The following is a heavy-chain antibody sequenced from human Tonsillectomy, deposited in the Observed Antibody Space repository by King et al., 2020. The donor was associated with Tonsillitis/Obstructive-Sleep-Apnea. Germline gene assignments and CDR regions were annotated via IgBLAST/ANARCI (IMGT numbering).Heavy chain of an antibody. CDR1: GDSISTYY. Sequence: MQLQESGPGLVKPSETLSLTCTVSGDSISTYYWSWIRPPPGKGLEWIGYIHYSGSTNYNPSLKSRVTILVDTSKNQFSLKLSSVTAADTAVYYCARDMVLEAGGDAFDIWGQGTMVTVSS. D-gene: IGHD2-8*01. J-gene: IGHJ3*02. CDR3: ARDMVLEAGGDAFDI. V-gene: IGHV4-59*01. CDR2: IHYSGST.